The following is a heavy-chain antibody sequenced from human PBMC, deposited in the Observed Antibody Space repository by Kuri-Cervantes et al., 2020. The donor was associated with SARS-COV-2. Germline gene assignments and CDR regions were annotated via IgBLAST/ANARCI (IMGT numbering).Heavy chain of an antibody. Sequence: LSLTCAASGFTLSSYAMHWVRQAPGKGLEWVAVISYDGSNKYYADSVKGRFTISRDNSKNTLYLQMNSLRAEDTAVYYCAREVVVPAAGFDPWGQGTLVTVSS. J-gene: IGHJ5*02. CDR1: GFTLSSYA. CDR3: AREVVVPAAGFDP. D-gene: IGHD2-2*01. V-gene: IGHV3-30-3*01. CDR2: ISYDGSNK.